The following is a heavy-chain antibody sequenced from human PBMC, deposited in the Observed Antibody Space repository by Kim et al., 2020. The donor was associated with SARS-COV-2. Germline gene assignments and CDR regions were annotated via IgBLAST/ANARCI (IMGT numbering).Heavy chain of an antibody. Sequence: SYAQKFQGRVPMTRDTSTSTVYMEVSSLRSEDTAVYYCARSNCTNGVCPDYWGQGTLVTVSS. CDR3: ARSNCTNGVCPDY. J-gene: IGHJ4*02. D-gene: IGHD2-8*01. V-gene: IGHV1-46*01.